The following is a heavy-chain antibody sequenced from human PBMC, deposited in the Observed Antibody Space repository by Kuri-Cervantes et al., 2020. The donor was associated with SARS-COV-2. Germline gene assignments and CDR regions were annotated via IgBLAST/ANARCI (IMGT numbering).Heavy chain of an antibody. D-gene: IGHD3-22*01. CDR3: ARQGGYYGMDV. Sequence: GSLRLSCAVSGGSISSSNWWSWIRQPPGKGLEWIGSIYYSGSTYYNPSLRSRVTISVDTSKNQFSLKLSSVTAADTAVYYCARQGGYYGMDVWGQGTTVTVSS. V-gene: IGHV4-39*01. CDR2: IYYSGST. CDR1: GGSISSSNW. J-gene: IGHJ6*02.